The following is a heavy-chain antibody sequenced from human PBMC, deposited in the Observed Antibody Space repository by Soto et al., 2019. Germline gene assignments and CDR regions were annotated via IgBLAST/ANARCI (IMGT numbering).Heavy chain of an antibody. D-gene: IGHD2-2*01. Sequence: DYCWISKRQTPGKGREWIGEINHSGSTNYNPSLKSRVTISVDTSKNQFSLKLSSVTAADTAVYYCARGIVVVPAAMRGNNWFDPWGQGTLVTVSS. V-gene: IGHV4-34*01. CDR3: ARGIVVVPAAMRGNNWFDP. CDR2: INHSGST. J-gene: IGHJ5*02. CDR1: DYC.